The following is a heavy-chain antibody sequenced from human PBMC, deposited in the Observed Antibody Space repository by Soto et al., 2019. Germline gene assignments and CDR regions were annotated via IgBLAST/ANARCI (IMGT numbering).Heavy chain of an antibody. CDR3: GREESGNVYFAY. J-gene: IGHJ4*02. CDR2: IYSGGST. D-gene: IGHD1-26*01. V-gene: IGHV3-53*01. Sequence: GGSLRLSCAASGFTVSSNYMSWVRQAPGKGLEWVSVIYSGGSTYYADSVKGRFTISRDNSKNTLYLQMNSLRAEDTAVYYCGREESGNVYFAYWGQGTLVPVSS. CDR1: GFTVSSNY.